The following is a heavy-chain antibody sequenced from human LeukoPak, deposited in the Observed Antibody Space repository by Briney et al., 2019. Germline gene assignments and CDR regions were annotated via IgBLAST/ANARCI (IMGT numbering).Heavy chain of an antibody. CDR1: GFTFSSYS. D-gene: IGHD3-10*01. CDR3: ARYLWFGSSQRFDY. J-gene: IGHJ4*02. Sequence: GGSLRLSCAASGFTFSSYSMNWVRQAPGKGLEWISYISSSSSAIYYADSVEGRFTISRDNAKNSLYLQMNSLRDEDTAVYYCARYLWFGSSQRFDYWGQGTLVTVSS. V-gene: IGHV3-48*02. CDR2: ISSSSSAI.